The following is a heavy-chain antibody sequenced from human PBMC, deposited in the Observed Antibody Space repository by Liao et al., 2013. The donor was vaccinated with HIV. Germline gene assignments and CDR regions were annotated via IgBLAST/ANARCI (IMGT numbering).Heavy chain of an antibody. CDR1: GDSISTGGFY. D-gene: IGHD3-3*01. CDR3: ARAYTVFGVKAHWYFDL. J-gene: IGHJ2*01. CDR2: IHFDGTT. Sequence: QVQLQESGPGLVRPAQTLSLTCSVSGDSISTGGFYWNWIRQPAGKGLEWIGRIHFDGTTNHNPSLVSRVSISLDTSRNQVSLSLTSVTAADTAVYYCARAYTVFGVKAHWYFDLWGRGTRVTVSS. V-gene: IGHV4-61*02.